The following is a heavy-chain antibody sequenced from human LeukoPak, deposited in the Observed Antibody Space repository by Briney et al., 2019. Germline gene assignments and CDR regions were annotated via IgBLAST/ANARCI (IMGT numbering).Heavy chain of an antibody. J-gene: IGHJ2*01. Sequence: PSETLSLTCTVSGGSISSYYWTWIRQPPGKGLEWIGYISYSGSTNYNPSLKSRVTISVDMSENQFSLNLSSVTAADTAVYYCARSAYYSVSGKYAIPDWYFDLWGRGALVTVSS. CDR3: ARSAYYSVSGKYAIPDWYFDL. D-gene: IGHD3-10*01. CDR1: GGSISSYY. CDR2: ISYSGST. V-gene: IGHV4-59*01.